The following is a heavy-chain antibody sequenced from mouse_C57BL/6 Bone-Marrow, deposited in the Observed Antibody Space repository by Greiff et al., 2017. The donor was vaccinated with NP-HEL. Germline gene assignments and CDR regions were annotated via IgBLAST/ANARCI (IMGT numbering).Heavy chain of an antibody. D-gene: IGHD2-1*01. CDR2: IYPGSGNT. CDR3: ARDESYYGNFYWYFDV. Sequence: QVQLQQSGAELVRPGASVKLSCKASGYTFTDYYINWVKQRPGQGLEWIARIYPGSGNTYYNEKFKGKATLTAEKSSSTAYMQLSSLTSEDSAVYFCARDESYYGNFYWYFDVWGTGTTVTVSS. J-gene: IGHJ1*03. CDR1: GYTFTDYY. V-gene: IGHV1-76*01.